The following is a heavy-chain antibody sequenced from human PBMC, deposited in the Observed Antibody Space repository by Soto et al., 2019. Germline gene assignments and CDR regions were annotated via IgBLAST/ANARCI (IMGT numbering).Heavy chain of an antibody. Sequence: QVQLVQSGAEVKKPGASMNVSCKASGYIFTNYYVHWVRQAPGQGLEWMGMTSPSCGSGYAQKFQGRVTMTRHTSTSTLYMELSSLKSEDRAVYSCARDWELGFWGQGTLVPVSS. D-gene: IGHD1-26*01. J-gene: IGHJ4*02. CDR1: GYIFTNYY. CDR2: TSPSCGS. V-gene: IGHV1-46*01. CDR3: ARDWELGF.